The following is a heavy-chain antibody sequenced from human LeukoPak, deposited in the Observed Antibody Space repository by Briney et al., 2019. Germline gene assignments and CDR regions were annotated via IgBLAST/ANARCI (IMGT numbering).Heavy chain of an antibody. D-gene: IGHD3-22*01. CDR3: ARGFPPRRNYDSSGYYSYYFDH. CDR1: VYSVTNYV. CDR2: ISAYNGYT. V-gene: IGHV1-18*01. Sequence: GASLKVSCKASVYSVTNYVISWVRQAPGQGLEWMGWISAYNGYTHFAQKFQGRVTMTTDTSTSTAYMELRSLRSDDTAVYYCARGFPPRRNYDSSGYYSYYFDHWGQGTLVTVSS. J-gene: IGHJ4*02.